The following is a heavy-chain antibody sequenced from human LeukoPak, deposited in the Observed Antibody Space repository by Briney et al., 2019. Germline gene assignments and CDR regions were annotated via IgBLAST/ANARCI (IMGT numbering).Heavy chain of an antibody. V-gene: IGHV3-30*02. CDR2: VRYDGSNK. D-gene: IGHD6-6*01. J-gene: IGHJ4*02. CDR3: TKEMADRREAFDY. CDR1: GFTFSNYG. Sequence: GGSLRLSCAASGFTFSNYGIHWVRQTPGKGLEWVAFVRYDGSNKYYADSVKGRFTISRDNSKNTLYLQMNSLRAEDTAVYYCTKEMADRREAFDYWGQGTLATVSS.